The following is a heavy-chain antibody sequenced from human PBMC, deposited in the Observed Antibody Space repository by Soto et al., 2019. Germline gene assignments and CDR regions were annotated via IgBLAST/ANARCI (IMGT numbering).Heavy chain of an antibody. D-gene: IGHD4-17*01. CDR3: AVGPPAVTTGAYYYGMDV. CDR2: ISAYNGNT. V-gene: IGHV1-18*01. Sequence: ASVKVSCKASGYTFTSYGISWVRQAPGQGLEWMGWISAYNGNTNYAQKLQGRVTMTTDTSTSTAYMELRSLRSDDTAVYYCAVGPPAVTTGAYYYGMDVWGQGTTVTVSS. J-gene: IGHJ6*02. CDR1: GYTFTSYG.